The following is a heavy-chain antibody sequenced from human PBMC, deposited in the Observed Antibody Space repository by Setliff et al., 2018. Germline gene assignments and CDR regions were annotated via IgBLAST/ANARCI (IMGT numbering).Heavy chain of an antibody. CDR2: IKQDGSEK. D-gene: IGHD4-17*01. Sequence: GGSLRLSCAASGFTFSTYWMSWVRQAPGKGLEWVANIKQDGSEKYYVDSVKGRFSISRDNAKNSLYLQMNSLRAEDTAVYYCARGEWLLLHQTTVSNDYYYGMDVWGQGTTVTVSS. V-gene: IGHV3-7*01. CDR1: GFTFSTYW. J-gene: IGHJ6*02. CDR3: ARGEWLLLHQTTVSNDYYYGMDV.